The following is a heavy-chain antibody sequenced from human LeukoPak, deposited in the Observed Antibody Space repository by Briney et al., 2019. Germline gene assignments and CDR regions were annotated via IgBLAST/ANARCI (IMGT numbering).Heavy chain of an antibody. J-gene: IGHJ4*02. V-gene: IGHV1-2*02. D-gene: IGHD3-16*01. CDR3: ARLRGNDYWDY. CDR1: GYTFTGYY. CDR2: INPNSGGT. Sequence: ASVKVSCKASGYTFTGYYIHWVRQAPGQGLEWMGWINPNSGGTNYARKFQGRVTMTRDTSISTAYMELSRLRSDDTAVYYCARLRGNDYWDYWGQGTLVTVSS.